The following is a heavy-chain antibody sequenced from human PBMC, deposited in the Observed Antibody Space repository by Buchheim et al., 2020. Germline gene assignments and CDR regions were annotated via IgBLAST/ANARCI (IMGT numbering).Heavy chain of an antibody. Sequence: EVQLLESGGGLVQPGGSLRLSCAASGFTFSSYAMSWVRQAPGKGLEWVSAISGSGGSTYYADSVKGRFTISRDNAKNSLYLQMNSLRAEDTAVYYCARRTHPYCSGGSCYPGGFDPWGQGTL. CDR2: ISGSGGST. CDR1: GFTFSSYA. CDR3: ARRTHPYCSGGSCYPGGFDP. D-gene: IGHD2-15*01. V-gene: IGHV3-23*01. J-gene: IGHJ5*02.